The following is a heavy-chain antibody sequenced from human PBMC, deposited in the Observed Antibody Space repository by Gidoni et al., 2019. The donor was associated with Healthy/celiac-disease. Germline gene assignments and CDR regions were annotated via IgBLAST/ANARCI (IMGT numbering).Heavy chain of an antibody. V-gene: IGHV3-23*01. D-gene: IGHD3-10*01. CDR3: AKSGESRDRGEDDAFDI. J-gene: IGHJ3*02. Sequence: GRFTISRDNSKNTLYLQMNSLRAEDTAVYYCAKSGESRDRGEDDAFDIWGQGTMVTVSS.